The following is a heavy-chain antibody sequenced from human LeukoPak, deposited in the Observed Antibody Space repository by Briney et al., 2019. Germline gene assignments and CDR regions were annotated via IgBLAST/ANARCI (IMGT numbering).Heavy chain of an antibody. V-gene: IGHV4-39*07. CDR2: IYYSGST. CDR1: GDSISSTRHY. Sequence: SETLSLTCTVSGDSISSTRHYWGWIRQPPGKGLEWIGSIYYSGSTYYNPSLKSRVTISVDTSKNQFSLKLSSVTAADTAVYYCARDCSGSPDAFDIWGQGTMVTVSS. J-gene: IGHJ3*02. D-gene: IGHD6-13*01. CDR3: ARDCSGSPDAFDI.